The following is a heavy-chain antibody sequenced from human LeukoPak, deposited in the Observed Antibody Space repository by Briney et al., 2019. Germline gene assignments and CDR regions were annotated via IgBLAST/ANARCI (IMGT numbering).Heavy chain of an antibody. CDR3: ARGAYCSGGSCYSGFDP. J-gene: IGHJ5*02. D-gene: IGHD2-15*01. CDR1: GGSISSGGYY. CDR2: IYYCGST. V-gene: IGHV4-31*03. Sequence: PSETLSLTCTVSGGSISSGGYYWSWIRQHPGKGLEWIGYIYYCGSTYYNPSLKSRVTISVATSKNQLSLKLSSVTAADTAVYYCARGAYCSGGSCYSGFDPWGQGTLVTVSS.